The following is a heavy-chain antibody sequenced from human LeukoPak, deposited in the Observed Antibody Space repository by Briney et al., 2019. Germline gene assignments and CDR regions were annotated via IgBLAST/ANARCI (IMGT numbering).Heavy chain of an antibody. D-gene: IGHD3-22*01. J-gene: IGHJ6*03. Sequence: SETLSLTCTVSGGSISSYYWSWIRQPPGKGLEWIGYIYYSGSTNYNLSLKSRVTISVDTSKNQFSLKLSSVTAADTAVYYCARVRDSSGYDYYYYMDVWGKGTTVTVSS. CDR2: IYYSGST. CDR3: ARVRDSSGYDYYYYMDV. CDR1: GGSISSYY. V-gene: IGHV4-59*01.